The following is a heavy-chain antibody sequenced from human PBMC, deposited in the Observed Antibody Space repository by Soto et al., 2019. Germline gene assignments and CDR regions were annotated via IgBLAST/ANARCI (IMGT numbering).Heavy chain of an antibody. J-gene: IGHJ4*02. Sequence: SETLSLTGTVSGGSISSGDYYWSWIRQPPGQGLEWMGYIYYSGSTYYNPSLKRRVTISVDTSKSQFSLKLSSVTAADTAVYYCARYMTTVTTRYCDYWGQGTLVTVSS. CDR3: ARYMTTVTTRYCDY. CDR1: GGSISSGDYY. V-gene: IGHV4-30-4*01. CDR2: IYYSGST. D-gene: IGHD4-4*01.